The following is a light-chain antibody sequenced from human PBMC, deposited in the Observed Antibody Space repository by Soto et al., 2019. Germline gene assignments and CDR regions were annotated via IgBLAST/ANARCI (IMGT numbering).Light chain of an antibody. CDR2: WAS. CDR1: QSVLNRSNNKNY. J-gene: IGKJ1*01. Sequence: DIVMTQSPDSLAVSLGERATINYKSSQSVLNRSNNKNYLTWYQQKPGQPPKLLIYWASTRESGVPDRFSGSGSGTDFTLTISSLQAEDVAVYYCQQYYSTPRTFGQGTKVEIK. V-gene: IGKV4-1*01. CDR3: QQYYSTPRT.